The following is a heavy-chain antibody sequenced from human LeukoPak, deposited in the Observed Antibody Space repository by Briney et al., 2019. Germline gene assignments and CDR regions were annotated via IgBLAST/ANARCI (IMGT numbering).Heavy chain of an antibody. D-gene: IGHD6-19*01. CDR1: GYSISTGYY. V-gene: IGHV4-38-2*02. CDR2: IYYSGST. Sequence: SETLSLTCTVSGYSISTGYYWDWIRQPPGKGLEWIGYIYYSGSTNYNPSLKSRVTISVDTSKNQFSLKLSSVTAADTAVYYCARGGEWLVSYPSVAFDIWGQGTMVTVSS. CDR3: ARGGEWLVSYPSVAFDI. J-gene: IGHJ3*02.